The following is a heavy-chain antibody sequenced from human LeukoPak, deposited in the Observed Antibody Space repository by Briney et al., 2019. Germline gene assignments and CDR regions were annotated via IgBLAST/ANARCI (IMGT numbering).Heavy chain of an antibody. CDR3: ASCSSTSCYHLGYFQH. Sequence: SVKVSCKASGGTFSSYAISWVRQAPGQGLEWMGGIIPIFGTANYAQKFQGRVTIAADKSTSTAYMELSSLRSEDTAVYYCASCSSTSCYHLGYFQHWGQGTLVTVSS. D-gene: IGHD2-2*01. J-gene: IGHJ1*01. V-gene: IGHV1-69*06. CDR1: GGTFSSYA. CDR2: IIPIFGTA.